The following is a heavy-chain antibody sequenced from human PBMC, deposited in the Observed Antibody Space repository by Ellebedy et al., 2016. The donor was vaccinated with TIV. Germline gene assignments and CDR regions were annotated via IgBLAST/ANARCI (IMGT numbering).Heavy chain of an antibody. CDR1: GFTFSSYA. Sequence: GESLKISCAASGFTFSSYAMSWVRQTPGKGLEWVSSISSSGSYLYYADSVKGRFTISRDNAKNSLYLQMNSLRVDDTAVYYCATSRARVYWGQGTLVTVSS. J-gene: IGHJ4*02. V-gene: IGHV3-21*01. CDR2: ISSSGSYL. CDR3: ATSRARVY.